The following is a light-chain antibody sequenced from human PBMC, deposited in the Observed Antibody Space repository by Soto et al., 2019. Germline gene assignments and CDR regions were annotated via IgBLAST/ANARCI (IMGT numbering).Light chain of an antibody. CDR1: SSDIGGYNY. CDR2: EVS. V-gene: IGLV2-14*01. J-gene: IGLJ1*01. Sequence: QSALTQPASVSGSPGQSITISCAGTSSDIGGYNYVSWYQQHPGKAPKLLIYEVSNRPSGVSNRYSGSKSGNTASLTMSGLQAEDEGDYYCSSYTSSITGGYVFGDGTKLTVL. CDR3: SSYTSSITGGYV.